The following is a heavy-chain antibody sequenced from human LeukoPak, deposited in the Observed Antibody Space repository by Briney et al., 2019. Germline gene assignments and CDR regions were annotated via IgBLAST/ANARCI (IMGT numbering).Heavy chain of an antibody. D-gene: IGHD3-10*01. CDR2: INSDGSST. CDR1: GFTFDDYG. J-gene: IGHJ4*02. V-gene: IGHV3-74*01. CDR3: APSLYYYGSGSYYKGTDY. Sequence: GGSLRLSCAASGFTFDDYGMHWVRQAPGKGLEWVSSINSDGSSTSYADSVKGRFTISRDNAKNTLYLQMNSLRAEDTAVYYCAPSLYYYGSGSYYKGTDYWGQGTLVTVSS.